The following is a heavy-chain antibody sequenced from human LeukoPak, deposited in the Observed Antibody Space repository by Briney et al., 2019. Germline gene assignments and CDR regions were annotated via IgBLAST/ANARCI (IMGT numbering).Heavy chain of an antibody. V-gene: IGHV4-31*02. J-gene: IGHJ4*02. CDR2: IYYPGSP. CDR1: GASISSGDSF. D-gene: IGHD3-22*01. CDR3: ARGGENYSDSSGYYSLDH. Sequence: SETLSLTCIVSGASISSGDSFWTWIRHHPGRGLELIGHIYYPGSPYYNPSLKSRITISVDTAKNQFSLKLSSVTAADTAVYYCARGGENYSDSSGYYSLDHWGQGTRVTVSS.